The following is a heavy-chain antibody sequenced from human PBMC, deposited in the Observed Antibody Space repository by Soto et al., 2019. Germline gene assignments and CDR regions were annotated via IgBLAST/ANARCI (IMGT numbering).Heavy chain of an antibody. Sequence: GGSLRLSCAASGFTFDDYTMHWVRQAPGKGLEWVSLISWDGGSTYYADSVKGRFTISRDNSKNSLYLQMNSLRTEDTALYYCAQDAGYSGYDLWGPFDYWGQGTLVTVSS. V-gene: IGHV3-43*01. CDR1: GFTFDDYT. CDR3: AQDAGYSGYDLWGPFDY. D-gene: IGHD5-12*01. J-gene: IGHJ4*02. CDR2: ISWDGGST.